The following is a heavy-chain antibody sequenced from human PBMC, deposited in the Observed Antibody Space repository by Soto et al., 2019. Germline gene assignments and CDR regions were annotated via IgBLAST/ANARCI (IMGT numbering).Heavy chain of an antibody. V-gene: IGHV1-69*12. CDR2: IMPIFGRA. D-gene: IGHD6-19*01. CDR3: ASWLKEAGIGRNYYYGMDV. CDR1: GGTFSNYA. J-gene: IGHJ6*02. Sequence: QVQLVQSGAEVKKPGSSVKVSCKASGGTFSNYAFSWVRQAPGQGLERLGGIMPIFGRADYAQKFRGRVTITADESTSTAHMELSSLRSEDTAVYYCASWLKEAGIGRNYYYGMDVWGQGTTVTVSS.